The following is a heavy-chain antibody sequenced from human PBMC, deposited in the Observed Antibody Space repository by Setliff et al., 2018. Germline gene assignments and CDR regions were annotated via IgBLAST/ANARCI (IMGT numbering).Heavy chain of an antibody. CDR3: AKMAGYCGPTNCYGHLDY. CDR2: IIPIFGTA. V-gene: IGHV1-69*06. D-gene: IGHD2-2*01. CDR1: GGTFSSYA. J-gene: IGHJ4*02. Sequence: GASVKVSCKASGGTFSSYAISWVRQAPGQGLEWMGGIIPIFGTANYAQKFQGRVTITVDTSATTSYMELSSLRSEDMSVYYCAKMAGYCGPTNCYGHLDYWGQGTLVTVSS.